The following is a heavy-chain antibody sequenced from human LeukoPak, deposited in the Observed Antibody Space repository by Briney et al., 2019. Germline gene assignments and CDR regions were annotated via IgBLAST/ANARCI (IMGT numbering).Heavy chain of an antibody. J-gene: IGHJ4*02. V-gene: IGHV1-18*01. CDR1: GYTFTSYG. Sequence: ASVKVSCTASGYTFTSYGISWVRQAPGQGLEWMGWISAYNGNTNYAQKLQGRVTMTTDTSTSTAYMELRSLRSDDTAVYYCARATGRVVRGITWRYFDYWGQGTLVTVSS. CDR2: ISAYNGNT. CDR3: ARATGRVVRGITWRYFDY. D-gene: IGHD3-10*01.